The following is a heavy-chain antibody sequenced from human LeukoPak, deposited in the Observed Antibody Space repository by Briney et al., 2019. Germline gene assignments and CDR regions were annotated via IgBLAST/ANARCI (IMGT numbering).Heavy chain of an antibody. CDR2: ISGSGGST. Sequence: PGGSLRLSCAASGFTFSSYAMSWVRQAPGKGLEWVSAISGSGGSTYYADSVKGRFTISRDNSKNTLYLQMNSLRAEDTAVYYCAKDRITMVRGVRGWFDPWGQGTLSPSPQ. V-gene: IGHV3-23*01. D-gene: IGHD3-10*01. CDR3: AKDRITMVRGVRGWFDP. CDR1: GFTFSSYA. J-gene: IGHJ5*02.